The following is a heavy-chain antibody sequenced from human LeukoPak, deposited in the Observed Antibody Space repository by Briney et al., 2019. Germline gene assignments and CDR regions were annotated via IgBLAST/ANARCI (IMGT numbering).Heavy chain of an antibody. Sequence: GGSLRLSCAASGFIFDDSAMHWVRQAPGKGLEWVSAINWNSDTIDYADSVRGRFTMSRDNAKQSLYLQMNSLKAGDTALYYCVKEGSVRTHGLCRYFDYWGQGTLVTVSA. CDR2: INWNSDTI. CDR1: GFIFDDSA. V-gene: IGHV3-9*01. D-gene: IGHD2-8*01. J-gene: IGHJ4*02. CDR3: VKEGSVRTHGLCRYFDY.